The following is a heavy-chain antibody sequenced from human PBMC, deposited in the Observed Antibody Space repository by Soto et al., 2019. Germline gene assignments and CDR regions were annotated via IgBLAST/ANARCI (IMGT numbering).Heavy chain of an antibody. CDR3: ARHSSGYFVGLPRFDY. J-gene: IGHJ4*02. Sequence: SETLSLTCTVSGGSISSSSYYWGWIRQPPGKGLEWIGSIYYSGSTYYNPSLKSRVTISVDTSKNQFSLKLSSVTAADTAVYYCARHSSGYFVGLPRFDYWGQGTLVTVSS. V-gene: IGHV4-39*01. D-gene: IGHD3-22*01. CDR1: GGSISSSSYY. CDR2: IYYSGST.